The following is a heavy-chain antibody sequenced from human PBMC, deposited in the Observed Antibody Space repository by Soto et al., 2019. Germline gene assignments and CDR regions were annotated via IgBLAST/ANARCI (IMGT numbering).Heavy chain of an antibody. CDR3: AGDQANYGMDV. CDR1: GYTFTSYD. J-gene: IGHJ6*02. V-gene: IGHV1-8*01. CDR2: MNPNSANT. Sequence: QVQLVQSGAEVKKPGASVKVSCKASGYTFTSYDINWVRQATGQGLEWMGWMNPNSANTDYAQKFQXXGTMTRNTSISTAYMELSSLRSEDTAVYYCAGDQANYGMDVWGQGTTVTVSS.